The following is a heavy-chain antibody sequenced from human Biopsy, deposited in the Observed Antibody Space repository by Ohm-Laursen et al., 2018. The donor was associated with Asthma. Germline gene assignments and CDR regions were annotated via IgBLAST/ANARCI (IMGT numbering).Heavy chain of an antibody. V-gene: IGHV3-30*03. D-gene: IGHD3-3*01. CDR1: GFTFSSYG. J-gene: IGHJ4*02. CDR3: ASQSSGPDFWSGYYYFDY. Sequence: SLRLSCAASGFTFSSYGMYWVRQAPGKGLEWVAVISYDGSNKYYADSVEGRFTISRDNSKNTLYLQMNSLRAEDTAVYYCASQSSGPDFWSGYYYFDYWGQGTLVTVSS. CDR2: ISYDGSNK.